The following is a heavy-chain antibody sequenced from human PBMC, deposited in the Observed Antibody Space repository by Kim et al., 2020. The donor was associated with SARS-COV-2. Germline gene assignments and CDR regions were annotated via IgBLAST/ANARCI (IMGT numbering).Heavy chain of an antibody. D-gene: IGHD6-6*01. CDR2: IDPSDSYT. CDR3: ARLPVEYSSFGGDYFDY. Sequence: GASLKISCKGSGYSFTSYWISWVRQMPGKGLEWMGRIDPSDSYTNYSPSFQGHVTISADKSISTAYLQWSSLKASDTAMYYCARLPVEYSSFGGDYFDYWRQGTRVTVSS. J-gene: IGHJ4*02. CDR1: GYSFTSYW. V-gene: IGHV5-10-1*01.